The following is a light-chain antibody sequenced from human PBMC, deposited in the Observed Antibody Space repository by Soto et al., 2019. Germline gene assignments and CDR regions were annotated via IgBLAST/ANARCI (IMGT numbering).Light chain of an antibody. Sequence: QSVLTQPASVSGSPGQSITISCTGSSSDIGGYNYVSWYQQHPDKAPKLMIYHVSNRPSGISSRFSGSKSCNTASLTISGLQAEDEADYYCSSYTSSTTYVFGNGTKVTVL. V-gene: IGLV2-14*01. CDR1: SSDIGGYNY. CDR3: SSYTSSTTYV. J-gene: IGLJ1*01. CDR2: HVS.